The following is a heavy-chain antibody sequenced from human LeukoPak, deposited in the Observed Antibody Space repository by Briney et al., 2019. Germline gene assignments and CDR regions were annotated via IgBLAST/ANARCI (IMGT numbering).Heavy chain of an antibody. CDR2: IIPIFGTA. J-gene: IGHJ6*02. V-gene: IGHV1-69*13. CDR3: ARGHYYGSGSYSAPGYYYYYGMDV. D-gene: IGHD3-10*01. Sequence: SVKVSCKASGGTFSSYAISWVRQAPGQGLEWMGGIIPIFGTANYAQKFQGRVTITADESTSTAYMELSSLRSEDTAVYYCARGHYYGSGSYSAPGYYYYYGMDVWGQGTTVTVSS. CDR1: GGTFSSYA.